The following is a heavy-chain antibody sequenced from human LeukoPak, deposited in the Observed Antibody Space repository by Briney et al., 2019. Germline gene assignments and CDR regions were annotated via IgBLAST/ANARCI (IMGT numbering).Heavy chain of an antibody. J-gene: IGHJ3*02. CDR3: ARDMNNRGAFDI. D-gene: IGHD1/OR15-1a*01. Sequence: GGSLRLSCAASGFTFSSYGIHWVRQAPGKGLEWVAVISYDGTNKYYAGSVKGRITISRDNSENTVYLQMSSLRGDDTAVYYCARDMNNRGAFDIWGQGTMVTVSS. CDR1: GFTFSSYG. CDR2: ISYDGTNK. V-gene: IGHV3-30*03.